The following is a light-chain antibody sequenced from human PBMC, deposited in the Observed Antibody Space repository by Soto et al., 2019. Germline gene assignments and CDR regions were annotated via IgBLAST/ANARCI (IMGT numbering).Light chain of an antibody. CDR1: QSVSNNY. CDR3: QQYGSSGT. J-gene: IGKJ1*01. V-gene: IGKV3-20*01. CDR2: GAS. Sequence: GESSDLSSSASQSVSNNYLAWYQQKPGQAPRLLIYGASNRATGIPDRFSGSGSGTDFTLTISRLEPEDFAVYYCQQYGSSGTFGQGTKVDIK.